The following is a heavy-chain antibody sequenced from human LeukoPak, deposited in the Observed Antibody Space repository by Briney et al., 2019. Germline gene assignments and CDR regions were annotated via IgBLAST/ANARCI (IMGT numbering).Heavy chain of an antibody. D-gene: IGHD6-6*01. CDR2: ITSSGSTI. J-gene: IGHJ3*02. CDR1: GFTFSDYY. Sequence: KTGGSLRLSCAASGFTFSDYYMSWIRQAPGKGLEWASYITSSGSTIYYADSMKGRFTISRDNAKHSLFLQLDSLRAEDTAVYYCARIGRPAAFDIWGQGTLVIVSS. CDR3: ARIGRPAAFDI. V-gene: IGHV3-11*01.